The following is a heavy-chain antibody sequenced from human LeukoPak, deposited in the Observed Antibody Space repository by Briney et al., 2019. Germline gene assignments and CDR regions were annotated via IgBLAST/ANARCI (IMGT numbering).Heavy chain of an antibody. D-gene: IGHD1-1*01. J-gene: IGHJ4*02. Sequence: SETLSLTCTVSGGSISSSNYYWGWIRQPPGKGLEWIGSIYYSGSTYYNPSLKSRVTISVDTSKHQFSLKLSSVTAADTAVYYCASELWTNFDDWGQGTLVTVSS. CDR1: GGSISSSNYY. V-gene: IGHV4-39*07. CDR2: IYYSGST. CDR3: ASELWTNFDD.